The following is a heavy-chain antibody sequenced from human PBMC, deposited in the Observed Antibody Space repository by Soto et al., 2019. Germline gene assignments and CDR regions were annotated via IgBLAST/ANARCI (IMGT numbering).Heavy chain of an antibody. CDR2: IYWDDDK. Sequence: QITLNESGPTVVRPTETLTLTCRFSGFSLTTSGVGVGWIRQSPGKAPEWLALIYWDDDKRYSASLKSRLTITKDTSKKQVVLTVSDLDPTDKATYYCAHRVLRTVFGLVTTTAIYFDFWGQGTPVAVSS. CDR1: GFSLTTSGVG. D-gene: IGHD3-3*01. CDR3: AHRVLRTVFGLVTTTAIYFDF. V-gene: IGHV2-5*02. J-gene: IGHJ4*02.